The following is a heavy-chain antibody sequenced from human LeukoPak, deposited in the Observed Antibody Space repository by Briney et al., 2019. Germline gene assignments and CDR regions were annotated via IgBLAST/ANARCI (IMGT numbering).Heavy chain of an antibody. Sequence: GGSLRLSCAVSGFTSSDYWMHWVRQAPGKGLVWVSRFKNDGSSATYADAVKGRFTISRDEAKNTLYLQMNSLRVEDTAVYYCARLTRVGYNSYVYWGQGTLVTVSS. V-gene: IGHV3-74*01. CDR2: FKNDGSSA. CDR3: ARLTRVGYNSYVY. CDR1: GFTSSDYW. D-gene: IGHD5-24*01. J-gene: IGHJ1*01.